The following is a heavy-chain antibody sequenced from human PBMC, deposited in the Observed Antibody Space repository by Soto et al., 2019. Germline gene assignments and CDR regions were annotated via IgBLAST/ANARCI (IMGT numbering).Heavy chain of an antibody. V-gene: IGHV3-15*07. D-gene: IGHD3-10*01. CDR2: IKSKVDGGTT. CDR1: GFIFSNAW. J-gene: IGHJ4*02. CDR3: SLWFGGQHY. Sequence: QLVESGGGLVKPGESLRLSCAASGFIFSNAWMSWVRQAPGKGLEWVGRIKSKVDGGTTDYAAPVKDRFIISRDDSKKTLYLQMNSLKNEDTAVYYCSLWFGGQHYWGQGTSVTVSS.